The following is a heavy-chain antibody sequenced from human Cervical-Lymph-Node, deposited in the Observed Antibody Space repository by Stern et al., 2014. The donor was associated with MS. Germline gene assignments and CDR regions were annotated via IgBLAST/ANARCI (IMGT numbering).Heavy chain of an antibody. CDR3: AREFSIGYFDH. J-gene: IGHJ4*02. V-gene: IGHV1-46*01. D-gene: IGHD2-15*01. Sequence: VQLVESGAEVKKPGASVKVSCKASGYNFTSYYMHWVRQAPGQGLEWMGIIHPSGGSTRHAQKFQGRVTMTRDTSTSTVYMELSSLRSEDTAVYYCAREFSIGYFDHWGQGTLVTVSS. CDR2: IHPSGGST. CDR1: GYNFTSYY.